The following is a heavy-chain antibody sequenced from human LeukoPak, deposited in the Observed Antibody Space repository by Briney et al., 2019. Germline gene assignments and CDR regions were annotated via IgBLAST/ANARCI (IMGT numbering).Heavy chain of an antibody. Sequence: PSETLSLTCTVSGGSISSSSYYWGWIRQPPGKGLEWIGSSYYSGSTYYNPSLKSRVTISVDTSKNQFSLKLSSVTAADTAVYYCARPAPRYYYGSGSYYFDYWGQGTLVTVSS. D-gene: IGHD3-10*01. V-gene: IGHV4-39*01. CDR2: SYYSGST. CDR1: GGSISSSSYY. J-gene: IGHJ4*02. CDR3: ARPAPRYYYGSGSYYFDY.